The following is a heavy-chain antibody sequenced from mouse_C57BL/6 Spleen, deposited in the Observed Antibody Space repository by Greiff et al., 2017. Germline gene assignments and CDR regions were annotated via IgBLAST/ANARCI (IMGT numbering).Heavy chain of an antibody. CDR3: ARGDYDYDNY. J-gene: IGHJ2*01. CDR2: INPSNGGT. D-gene: IGHD2-4*01. CDR1: GYTFTSYW. Sequence: QVQLQQSGTELVKPGASVKLSCKASGYTFTSYWMPWVKQRPGQGLEWIGNINPSNGGTNYNEKFKSKATLTVDKSSSTAYMQLSSLTSEDSAGYDCARGDYDYDNYWGQGTTLTVSS. V-gene: IGHV1-53*01.